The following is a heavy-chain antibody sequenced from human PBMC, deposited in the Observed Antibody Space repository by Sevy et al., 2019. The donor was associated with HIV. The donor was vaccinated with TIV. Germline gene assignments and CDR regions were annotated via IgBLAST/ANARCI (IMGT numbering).Heavy chain of an antibody. CDR3: ATTKDYYESSGYPFDY. Sequence: ASVKVSCKVSGYTLTEFSMHWVRQAPGKGLEWMATFDPEDDETIYAQKFQGRVTMAEDTSTDTVYMELSSLRSEDTAVYYCATTKDYYESSGYPFDYWVQGTLVTVSS. CDR1: GYTLTEFS. CDR2: FDPEDDET. D-gene: IGHD3-22*01. V-gene: IGHV1-24*01. J-gene: IGHJ4*02.